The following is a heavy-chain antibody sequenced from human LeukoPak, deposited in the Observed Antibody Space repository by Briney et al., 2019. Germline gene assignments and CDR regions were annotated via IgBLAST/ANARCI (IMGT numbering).Heavy chain of an antibody. J-gene: IGHJ4*02. CDR2: ISWNSGSI. V-gene: IGHV3-9*01. Sequence: GRSLRLSCAASGFTFDDCAMHWVRQAPGKGLEWVSGISWNSGSIGYADSVKGRFTISRDNAKNSLYLQMNSLRAEDTALYYCAKNQYYDFWSGCYFDYWGQGTLVTVSS. CDR3: AKNQYYDFWSGCYFDY. CDR1: GFTFDDCA. D-gene: IGHD3-3*01.